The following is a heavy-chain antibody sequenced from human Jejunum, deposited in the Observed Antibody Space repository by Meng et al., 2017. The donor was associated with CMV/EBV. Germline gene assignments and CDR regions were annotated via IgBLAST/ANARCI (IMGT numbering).Heavy chain of an antibody. CDR2: INSDGSST. D-gene: IGHD2-15*01. V-gene: IGHV3-74*01. CDR1: GFTFSSYW. J-gene: IGHJ5*02. Sequence: CAASGFTFSSYWMHWVRQAPGKGLVWVSRINSDGSSTSYADSVKGRFTISRDNARNTLYLQMNNLRDEDTAVYYCARDTPHNAFDPWGQGTLVTVSS. CDR3: ARDTPHNAFDP.